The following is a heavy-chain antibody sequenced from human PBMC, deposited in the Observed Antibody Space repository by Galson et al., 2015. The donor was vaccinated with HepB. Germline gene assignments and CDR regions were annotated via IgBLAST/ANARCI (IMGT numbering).Heavy chain of an antibody. D-gene: IGHD3-3*01. Sequence: SVKVSCKASGYTFTDYYIHWVRQAPGQGLEWMGWINPNSGDTNYAQKFQGRVTMTRDTSISTAYMEVRRLRFDDTAVYYCARAADHLLRFSEWSLEYWGQGTPVTVSS. CDR1: GYTFTDYY. CDR3: ARAADHLLRFSEWSLEY. V-gene: IGHV1-2*02. CDR2: INPNSGDT. J-gene: IGHJ4*02.